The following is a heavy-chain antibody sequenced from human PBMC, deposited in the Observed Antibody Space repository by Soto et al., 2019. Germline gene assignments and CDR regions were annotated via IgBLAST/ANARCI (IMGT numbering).Heavy chain of an antibody. Sequence: PGVSLRLSCAASGFTFSSYGMHWVRQAPGKGLEWVTVIWYDGSNKYYADSVKGRFTISRDNSKNTLYLQMNSLRAEDTAVYYWAKTGSRWSLGYLGQGTLVTVSS. J-gene: IGHJ4*02. CDR3: AKTGSRWSLGY. V-gene: IGHV3-33*06. CDR2: IWYDGSNK. CDR1: GFTFSSYG. D-gene: IGHD6-13*01.